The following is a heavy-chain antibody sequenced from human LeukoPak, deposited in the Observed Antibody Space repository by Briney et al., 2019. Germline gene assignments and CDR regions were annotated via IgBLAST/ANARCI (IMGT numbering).Heavy chain of an antibody. J-gene: IGHJ4*02. CDR3: ARQEVVGATGGDY. D-gene: IGHD1-26*01. V-gene: IGHV4-39*01. Sequence: PSETLSLTCTVSGGSISSSSYYWGWIRQPPGKGLEWIGSIYYSGSTYYNPSLKSRVTISVATSKNQFSLKLSSVTAADTAVYYCARQEVVGATGGDYWGQGTLVTVSS. CDR2: IYYSGST. CDR1: GGSISSSSYY.